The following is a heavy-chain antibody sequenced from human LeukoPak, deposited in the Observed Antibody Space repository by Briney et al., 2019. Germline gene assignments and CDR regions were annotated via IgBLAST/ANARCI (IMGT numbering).Heavy chain of an antibody. CDR1: GFTFSSYW. CDR3: AKDPYSSGWIDY. CDR2: MKEDGSEK. J-gene: IGHJ4*02. D-gene: IGHD6-19*01. V-gene: IGHV3-7*04. Sequence: GGSLRLSCAASGFTFSSYWMSWVRQAPGKGLEWVVNMKEDGSEKYYVDSVKGRFTISRDNAKNSLYLQMNSLRAEDTAVYYCAKDPYSSGWIDYWGQGTLVTVSS.